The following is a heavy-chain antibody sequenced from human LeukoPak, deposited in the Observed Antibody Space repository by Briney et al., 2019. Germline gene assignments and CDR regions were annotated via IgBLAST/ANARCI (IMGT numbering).Heavy chain of an antibody. V-gene: IGHV4-34*01. CDR2: INHSGST. D-gene: IGHD3-3*01. CDR1: GGSFSGYY. CDR3: ARHRYRDFWSGSLYYFDY. J-gene: IGHJ4*02. Sequence: NTSETLSLTCAVYGGSFSGYYWSWIRQPPGKGLEWIGEINHSGSTNYNPSLKSRVTMSVDTSKNQFSLKLSSVTAADTAVYYCARHRYRDFWSGSLYYFDYWGQGTLVTVSS.